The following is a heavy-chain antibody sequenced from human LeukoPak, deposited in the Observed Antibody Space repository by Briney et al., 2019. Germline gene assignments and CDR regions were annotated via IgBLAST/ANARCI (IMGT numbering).Heavy chain of an antibody. V-gene: IGHV4-34*01. Sequence: SETLSLTCAVYGGSFSGYYWSWIRQPPGKGLEWIGEINHSGSTNYNLSLKSRVTISVDTSKNQFSLKLSSVTAADTAVYYCARARWNSRGYFDYWGQGTLVTVSS. D-gene: IGHD1-7*01. CDR3: ARARWNSRGYFDY. CDR2: INHSGST. CDR1: GGSFSGYY. J-gene: IGHJ4*02.